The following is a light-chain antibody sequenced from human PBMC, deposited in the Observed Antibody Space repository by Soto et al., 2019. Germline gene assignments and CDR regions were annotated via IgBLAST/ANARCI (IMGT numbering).Light chain of an antibody. J-gene: IGKJ1*01. CDR1: QSVSSSY. V-gene: IGKV3-20*01. Sequence: EIVLTQSPGTLSLSPGERATLPCRARQSVSSSYLAWYQQKPGQAPRLLIYGASSRATGIPEWFSGSGSGTDLTLTISRLEPEAFAVYYCQQYGSSPWTVGQGTKMEIK. CDR2: GAS. CDR3: QQYGSSPWT.